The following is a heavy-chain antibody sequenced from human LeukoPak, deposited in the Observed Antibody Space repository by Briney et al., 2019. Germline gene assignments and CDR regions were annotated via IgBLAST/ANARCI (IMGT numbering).Heavy chain of an antibody. CDR2: ISGSGGST. J-gene: IGHJ2*01. D-gene: IGHD1-1*01. CDR1: GFTFSSYG. Sequence: GGSLRLSCAASGFTFSSYGMSWVRQAPGKGLEWVSAISGSGGSTYYADSVKGRFTISRDNSKNTLYLQMNSLRAEDTAVYYCARLVVQPSHPYWYFDLWGRGTLVTVSS. V-gene: IGHV3-23*01. CDR3: ARLVVQPSHPYWYFDL.